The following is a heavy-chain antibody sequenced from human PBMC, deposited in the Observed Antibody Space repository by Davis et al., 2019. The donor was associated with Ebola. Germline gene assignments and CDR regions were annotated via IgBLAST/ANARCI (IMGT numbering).Heavy chain of an antibody. D-gene: IGHD4-17*01. Sequence: MPSETLSLTCTVSGGSISSYYWSWIRQPPGKGLEWIGYIYYSGITNYNPSLKSRVTISVDMSKNQFSLKLSSVTAADTAVYYCARGRPSTVTTDYYAMDIWGKGTTVTVSS. CDR3: ARGRPSTVTTDYYAMDI. J-gene: IGHJ6*04. CDR1: GGSISSYY. CDR2: IYYSGIT. V-gene: IGHV4-59*08.